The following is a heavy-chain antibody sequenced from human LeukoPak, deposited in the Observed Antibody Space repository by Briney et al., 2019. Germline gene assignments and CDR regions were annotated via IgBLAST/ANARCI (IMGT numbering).Heavy chain of an antibody. J-gene: IGHJ6*03. CDR3: ARGAGATHYYYVDV. CDR2: IYTSGST. CDR1: GGSISSGSYY. Sequence: SQTLSLTCTVSGGSISSGSYYWSWIRQPAGKGLEWIGRIYTSGSTNYNPSLKSRVTISVDTSKNQFSLKLSSVTAADTAVYYCARGAGATHYYYVDVWGKGTTVTVSS. D-gene: IGHD1-26*01. V-gene: IGHV4-61*02.